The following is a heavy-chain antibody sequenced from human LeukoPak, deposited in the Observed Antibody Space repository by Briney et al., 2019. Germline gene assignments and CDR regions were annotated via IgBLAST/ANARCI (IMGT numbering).Heavy chain of an antibody. Sequence: PSETLSLTCTVSVGSISSSSYYCGWIRQPPGRGLEWIGSIYYSGSTYYNPSLKSRVTISVDTSKNQFSLKLSSVTAADTAVYYCARSAWSGSYGPWGQGTLVTVSS. V-gene: IGHV4-39*07. D-gene: IGHD1-26*01. CDR1: VGSISSSSYY. CDR3: ARSAWSGSYGP. J-gene: IGHJ5*02. CDR2: IYYSGST.